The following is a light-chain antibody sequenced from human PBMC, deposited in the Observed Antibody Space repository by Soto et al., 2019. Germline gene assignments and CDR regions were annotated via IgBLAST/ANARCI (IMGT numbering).Light chain of an antibody. CDR3: QHYNNYSDA. CDR1: QTIXSW. Sequence: IQMTKWPSTLSASVADRVTIACRASQTIXSWFAWYQTKPGKAPKMLTGKASTLKTGVPSRFSGSGSATEFTPTSSSLQPQESAVYDCQHYNNYSDAFGQGTKVAIK. J-gene: IGKJ1*01. V-gene: IGKV1-5*03. CDR2: KAS.